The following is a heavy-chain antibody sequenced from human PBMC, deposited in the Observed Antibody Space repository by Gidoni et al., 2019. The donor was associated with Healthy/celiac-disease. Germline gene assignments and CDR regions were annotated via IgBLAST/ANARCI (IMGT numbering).Heavy chain of an antibody. J-gene: IGHJ5*02. Sequence: EVQLLESGGGLVQPGGSLRLSWAPSGFTFSSYAMSWVRQAPGKGLEWGSAISGSGGSTYYADSVKGRFTISRDNSKNTLYLQMNSLRAEDTAVYYCAKDVLRYFDWLLSPWGQGTLVTVSS. CDR1: GFTFSSYA. V-gene: IGHV3-23*01. CDR2: ISGSGGST. CDR3: AKDVLRYFDWLLSP. D-gene: IGHD3-9*01.